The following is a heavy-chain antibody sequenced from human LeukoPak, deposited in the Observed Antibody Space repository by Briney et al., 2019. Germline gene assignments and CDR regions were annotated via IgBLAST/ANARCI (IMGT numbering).Heavy chain of an antibody. CDR1: GYTFINYG. D-gene: IGHD2-21*02. Sequence: ASVKVSCKASGYTFINYGISWVRQAPAQGLEWMGWISDNNANTQYAQKFQGRVTMTTDTSTTTAYLELRTLRSDDTAVYYCARAWRFCGGDCYYDYWGQGTLVAVSS. CDR3: ARAWRFCGGDCYYDY. J-gene: IGHJ4*02. CDR2: ISDNNANT. V-gene: IGHV1-18*01.